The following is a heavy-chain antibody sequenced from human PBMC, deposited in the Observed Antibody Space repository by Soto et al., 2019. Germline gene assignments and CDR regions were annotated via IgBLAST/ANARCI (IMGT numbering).Heavy chain of an antibody. J-gene: IGHJ4*02. Sequence: GGSLRLSCVASGFDFSDFHISWVRQAPGKGLEWISYISSSLGHTDYAESVRGRFTISRDNAKSSVFLEMSDLRSDDTAVYYCAANWNFGLNFWGQGTLVTVSS. CDR2: ISSSLGHT. CDR1: GFDFSDFH. D-gene: IGHD1-1*01. V-gene: IGHV3-11*03. CDR3: AANWNFGLNF.